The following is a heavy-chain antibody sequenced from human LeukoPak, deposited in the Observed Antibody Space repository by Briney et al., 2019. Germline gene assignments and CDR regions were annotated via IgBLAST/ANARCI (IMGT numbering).Heavy chain of an antibody. D-gene: IGHD3-16*02. CDR1: GFTFSSYA. J-gene: IGHJ4*02. CDR2: ISGSGGST. CDR3: EGVATYYDYVLGSYRPDY. Sequence: GGSLRLSCAASGFTFSSYAMSWVRQAPGKGLEWVSAISGSGGSTYYADSVKGRFTISRDNSKNTLYLQMNSLRAEDTAVYYCEGVATYYDYVLGSYRPDYWGQGTPVTVSS. V-gene: IGHV3-23*01.